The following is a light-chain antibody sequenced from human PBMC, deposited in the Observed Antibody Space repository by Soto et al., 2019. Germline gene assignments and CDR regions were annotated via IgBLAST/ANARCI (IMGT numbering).Light chain of an antibody. CDR3: QHYGNSPYT. V-gene: IGKV3-20*01. Sequence: EIVLTQSPGTLSLSPGERATLSCRASESISSTYLAWYQQKPGQAPRLLIYGASARATGIPDRFSGTGSGTDFTHTINRLEPEDFAVFYCQHYGNSPYTFGQGTKVEI. J-gene: IGKJ2*01. CDR1: ESISSTY. CDR2: GAS.